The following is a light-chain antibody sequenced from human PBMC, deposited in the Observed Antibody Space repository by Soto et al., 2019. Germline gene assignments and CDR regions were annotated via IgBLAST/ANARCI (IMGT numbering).Light chain of an antibody. CDR3: QQYSNWPLT. J-gene: IGKJ5*01. CDR1: QSVSIN. V-gene: IGKV3-15*01. Sequence: EIVMTQSPVTLYVSPGERATLFCRASQSVSINLAWYQQNPGQAPRLLIYGASTRATGVPARFSGSGSGTEFTLTINSLQSEDFALYYCQQYSNWPLTFGQGTRLEIK. CDR2: GAS.